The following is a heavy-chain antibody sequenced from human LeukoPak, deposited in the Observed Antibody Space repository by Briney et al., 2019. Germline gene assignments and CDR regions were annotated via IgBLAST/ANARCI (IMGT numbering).Heavy chain of an antibody. J-gene: IGHJ4*02. CDR2: ISPYNGNI. D-gene: IGHD3-10*01. Sequence: GASVKVSCKASGYTFTNYGISWLRQAPGQGLEWMGWISPYNGNIRYAQNLQGRVTMTTDTSTSTAYMELRSLRSDDTAVYYCGRSFGNYYGSGTPPLYFDYWGQGTLVTVSS. CDR3: GRSFGNYYGSGTPPLYFDY. CDR1: GYTFTNYG. V-gene: IGHV1-18*01.